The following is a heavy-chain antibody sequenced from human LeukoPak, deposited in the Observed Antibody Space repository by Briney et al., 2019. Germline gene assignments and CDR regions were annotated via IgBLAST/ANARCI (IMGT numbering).Heavy chain of an antibody. CDR3: ARGASGWFDP. CDR2: IYYSGST. Sequence: SETLSLTCTVPSGSISSGGYYWSWIRQHPGKGLEWVGYIYYSGSTYYNPSLESRLTISVDTSKNQFSLKLSSVTAADTAVYYCARGASGWFDPWGQGTLVTVSS. D-gene: IGHD6-25*01. V-gene: IGHV4-31*03. CDR1: SGSISSGGYY. J-gene: IGHJ5*02.